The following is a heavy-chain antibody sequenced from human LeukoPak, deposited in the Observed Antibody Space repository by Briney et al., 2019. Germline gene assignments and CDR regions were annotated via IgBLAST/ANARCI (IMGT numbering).Heavy chain of an antibody. D-gene: IGHD1-26*01. CDR3: ARSGRGTYYYFDY. V-gene: IGHV1-18*01. J-gene: IGHJ4*02. CDR1: GYTFTSYG. CDR2: ISGSNGNT. Sequence: GASVKVSCKASGYTFTSYGISWVRQAPGQGLEWMGWISGSNGNTNYAQKLQGRVTMTTDTSTGTAYMELRSLRSDDTAVYYCARSGRGTYYYFDYWGQGTLSPSPQ.